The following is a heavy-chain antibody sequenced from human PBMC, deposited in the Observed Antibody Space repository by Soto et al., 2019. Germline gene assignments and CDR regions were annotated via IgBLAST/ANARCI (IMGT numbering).Heavy chain of an antibody. CDR1: GDSVSSNSAA. D-gene: IGHD1-26*01. V-gene: IGHV6-1*01. Sequence: PSQTLSLTCGISGDSVSSNSAAWNWLRQSPSRGLEWLGRTYYRSKWYNDYAVSVESRITINPDTSKNHFSLQLNFVTPEDTAVYFCSRGERYSGRCFDFWGQGTLVTVSS. J-gene: IGHJ4*02. CDR2: TYYRSKWYN. CDR3: SRGERYSGRCFDF.